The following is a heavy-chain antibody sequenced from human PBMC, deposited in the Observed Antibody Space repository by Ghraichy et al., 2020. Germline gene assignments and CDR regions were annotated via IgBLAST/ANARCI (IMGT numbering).Heavy chain of an antibody. J-gene: IGHJ4*02. CDR3: AKDGPNGRGDF. CDR1: GFTFSTSV. CDR2: IDGRGGST. D-gene: IGHD1-1*01. V-gene: IGHV3-23*01. Sequence: GESLNISCVASGFTFSTSVMSWVRQAPGKGLEWVSPIDGRGGSTSYADSVKGRFTISRDNSKNTLYLQMNSLRAEDTAVYYCAKDGPNGRGDFWGRGALVTVSS.